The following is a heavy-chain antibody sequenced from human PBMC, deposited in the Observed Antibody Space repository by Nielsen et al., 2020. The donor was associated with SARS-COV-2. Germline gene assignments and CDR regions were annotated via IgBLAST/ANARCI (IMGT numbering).Heavy chain of an antibody. V-gene: IGHV3-23*01. J-gene: IGHJ4*02. D-gene: IGHD3-16*02. Sequence: GGSLRLSCVGSGFIFSSYTMHWVRQAPGKGLEWVSGISGGGSTFYAESVRGRFTVSRENFRNTLYLEMNSLRVEDTALYYCASEVGGSYRDFDYLGQGILVPVSS. CDR1: GFIFSSYT. CDR3: ASEVGGSYRDFDY. CDR2: ISGGGST.